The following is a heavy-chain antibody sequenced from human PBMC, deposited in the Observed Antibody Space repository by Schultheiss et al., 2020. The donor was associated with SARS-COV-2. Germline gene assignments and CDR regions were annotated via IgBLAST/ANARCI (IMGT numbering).Heavy chain of an antibody. V-gene: IGHV2-5*02. Sequence: SGPTLVKPTQTLTLTCTFSGFSLSTSGVGVGWIRQPPGKALEWLALIDWDDDKRYSPSLKSRLTITKDTSKNQVVLTMTNMDPVDTATYYCAWSRIAAAGYDYGNWFDPWGQGTLVTVSS. CDR3: AWSRIAAAGYDYGNWFDP. D-gene: IGHD6-13*01. J-gene: IGHJ5*02. CDR2: IDWDDDK. CDR1: GFSLSTSGVG.